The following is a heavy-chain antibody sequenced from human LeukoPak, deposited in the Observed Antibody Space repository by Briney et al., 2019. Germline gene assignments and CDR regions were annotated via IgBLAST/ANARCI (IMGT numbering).Heavy chain of an antibody. J-gene: IGHJ6*02. Sequence: GGSLRLSCAASGFTFSSYAMSWVRQAPGKGLEWVSYTGTTIYYADSVKGRFTISRDNAKNSLYLQMNSLRAEDTALYYCAKDARAYSSGWYSYYYYGMDVWGQGTTVTVSS. V-gene: IGHV3-48*04. CDR2: TGTTI. CDR3: AKDARAYSSGWYSYYYYGMDV. D-gene: IGHD6-19*01. CDR1: GFTFSSYA.